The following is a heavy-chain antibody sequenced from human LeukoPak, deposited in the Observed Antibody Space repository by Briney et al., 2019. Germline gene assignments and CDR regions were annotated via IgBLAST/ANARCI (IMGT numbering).Heavy chain of an antibody. CDR1: GGSISSYY. CDR2: IYYSGST. J-gene: IGHJ5*02. Sequence: SETLSLTCTVSGGSISSYYWSWIRQPPGKGLEWIGYIYYSGSTNYNPSLKSRVIISVDTSKNQFSLKLSSVTAADTAVYYCARAVGAIVVVPAAIPNWFDPWGQGTLVTVSS. D-gene: IGHD2-2*01. V-gene: IGHV4-59*01. CDR3: ARAVGAIVVVPAAIPNWFDP.